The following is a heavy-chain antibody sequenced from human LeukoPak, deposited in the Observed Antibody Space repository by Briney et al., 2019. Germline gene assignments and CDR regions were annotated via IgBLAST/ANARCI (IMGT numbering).Heavy chain of an antibody. D-gene: IGHD3-10*01. CDR2: ISSSSTI. CDR1: GFTFSVYS. V-gene: IGHV3-48*04. Sequence: GGSLRLSCAASGFTFSVYSMNWVRQAPGKGLEWVSYISSSSTIYYADSVKGRFTISRDNAKNSLYLQMNSLRAEDTAVYYCARGEYYGSGSYGPFDYWGQGTLVTVSS. J-gene: IGHJ4*02. CDR3: ARGEYYGSGSYGPFDY.